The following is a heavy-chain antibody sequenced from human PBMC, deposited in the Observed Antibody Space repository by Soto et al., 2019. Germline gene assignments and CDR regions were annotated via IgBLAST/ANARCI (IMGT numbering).Heavy chain of an antibody. D-gene: IGHD6-19*01. CDR1: GFTFSSYA. J-gene: IGHJ6*02. CDR2: ISGSGGST. Sequence: PGGSLRLSCAASGFTFSSYAMSWVRQAPGKGLEWVSAISGSGGSTYYADSVKGRFTISRDNSKNTLYLQMNSLRAEDTAVYYCAKFPLAVAGTGHSVYYYYYSGMDVWGQGTTVTVSS. CDR3: AKFPLAVAGTGHSVYYYYYSGMDV. V-gene: IGHV3-23*01.